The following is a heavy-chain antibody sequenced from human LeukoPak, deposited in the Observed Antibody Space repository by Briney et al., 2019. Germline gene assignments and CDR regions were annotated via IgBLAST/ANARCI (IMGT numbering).Heavy chain of an antibody. Sequence: GGSLRLSCAASGFTFNNYWMNWVRQAPGKGLEWVANINGDGSEKHSVDSVKGRFTISRDNAKISLYLQMNSLRGEDTAVYYCARKGGIYCNDGCFHDAFDIWGQGTTVTVSS. CDR2: INGDGSEK. V-gene: IGHV3-7*01. D-gene: IGHD2/OR15-2a*01. CDR3: ARKGGIYCNDGCFHDAFDI. CDR1: GFTFNNYW. J-gene: IGHJ3*02.